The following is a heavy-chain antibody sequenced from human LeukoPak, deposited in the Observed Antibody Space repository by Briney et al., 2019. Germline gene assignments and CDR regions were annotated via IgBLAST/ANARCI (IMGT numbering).Heavy chain of an antibody. D-gene: IGHD5-24*01. CDR3: ARDGWLQFRDHAFDI. CDR2: IYYSGST. V-gene: IGHV4-39*07. Sequence: PSETLSLTCTVSGGSISSSSYYWGWIRQPPGKGLEWIGSIYYSGSTYYNPSLKSRVTISVDTSKNQFSLKLSSVTAADTAVYYCARDGWLQFRDHAFDIWGQGTMVTVSS. CDR1: GGSISSSSYY. J-gene: IGHJ3*02.